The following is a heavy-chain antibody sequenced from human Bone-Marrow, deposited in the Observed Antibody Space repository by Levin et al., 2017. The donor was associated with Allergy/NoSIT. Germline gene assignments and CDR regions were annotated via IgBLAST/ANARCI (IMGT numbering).Heavy chain of an antibody. Sequence: GESLKISCAASXXAFSSNCMNGDRQAPGKGLEYVSAISGDGGSTYYANSVKGRFTISRDNSKNTLYLQMGSLRAEDMAVYYCAKDSGRTEGWFDPWGQGTLVTVSS. J-gene: IGHJ5*02. D-gene: IGHD3-10*01. CDR1: XXAFSSNC. CDR2: ISGDGGST. V-gene: IGHV3-64*01. CDR3: AKDSGRTEGWFDP.